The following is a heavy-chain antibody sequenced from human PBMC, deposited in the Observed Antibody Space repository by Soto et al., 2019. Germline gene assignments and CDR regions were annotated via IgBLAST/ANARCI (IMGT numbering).Heavy chain of an antibody. D-gene: IGHD4-17*01. V-gene: IGHV3-11*05. CDR2: ISSSVTFA. CDR1: GATCLDYF. J-gene: IGHJ4*02. Sequence: HVHLVESGGGLVMPGWSRRLSCAASGATCLDYFLSWSRQAPGKGLDWVSYISSSVTFASYADSVKGRFTIARDNAKNSLYLQMNNLRGEETAVYFCARDWATTVVTSPYDWGQGTLVTVSS. CDR3: ARDWATTVVTSPYD.